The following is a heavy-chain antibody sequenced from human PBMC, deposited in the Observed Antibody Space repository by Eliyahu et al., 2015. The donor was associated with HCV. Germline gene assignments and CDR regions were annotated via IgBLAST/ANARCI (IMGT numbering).Heavy chain of an antibody. D-gene: IGHD5-18*01. CDR1: GFTLSSHT. CDR3: AKLSAYSYGFY. V-gene: IGHV3-23*01. J-gene: IGHJ4*02. CDR2: ISSSASST. Sequence: EVQLLQSGGGSVQPGGSLRLSCVASGFTLSSHTMXWVRQAPGKGLEWVSSISSSASSTYYADSVKGRFTISRDDSKNTLYLQMSGLRAEDSALYYCAKLSAYSYGFYWGQGTLVTVSS.